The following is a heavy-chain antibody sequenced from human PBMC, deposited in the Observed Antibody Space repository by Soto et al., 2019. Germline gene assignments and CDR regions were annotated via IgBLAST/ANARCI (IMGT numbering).Heavy chain of an antibody. CDR2: INHGGST. D-gene: IGHD5-12*01. CDR1: GGSLSDYS. V-gene: IGHV4-34*02. CDR3: ARGGGNSGYFFDY. Sequence: QVQLRQWGAGLLKPSETLSLRCAVSGGSLSDYSWSWIRQSPEKGLEWIGEINHGGSTTNNPSLKSRVTISVYTSKNQVSLILTSATAADTAVYRCARGGGNSGYFFDYWGRGTLVTVSS. J-gene: IGHJ4*02.